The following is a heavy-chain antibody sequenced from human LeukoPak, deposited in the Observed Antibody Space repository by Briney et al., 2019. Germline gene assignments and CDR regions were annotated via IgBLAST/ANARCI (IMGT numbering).Heavy chain of an antibody. D-gene: IGHD3-9*01. CDR1: GFTFSSYS. V-gene: IGHV3-21*01. CDR3: ARGLANYDILTGYYPFDY. J-gene: IGHJ4*02. CDR2: ISSRSSYI. Sequence: PGGSLRLSCAASGFTFSSYSMNWVRQAPGKGLEWVSSISSRSSYIYYADSVKGRFTISRDNAKNSLYLQMNSLRAEDTAVYYCARGLANYDILTGYYPFDYWGQGTLVTVSS.